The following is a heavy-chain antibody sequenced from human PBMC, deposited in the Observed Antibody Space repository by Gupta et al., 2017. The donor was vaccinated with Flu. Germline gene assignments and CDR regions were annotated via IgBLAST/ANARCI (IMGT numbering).Heavy chain of an antibody. Sequence: SYEMNWVRQAPGKGLEWVSYISRSGSIIKYAGSVKGRFTISRDNAKNSLYLQMDSLRGEETAVYYCARRRSVTDNGNLLDPWGQGTLVTVSS. J-gene: IGHJ5*02. CDR1: SYE. V-gene: IGHV3-48*03. CDR2: ISRSGSII. CDR3: ARRRSVTDNGNLLDP. D-gene: IGHD1-1*01.